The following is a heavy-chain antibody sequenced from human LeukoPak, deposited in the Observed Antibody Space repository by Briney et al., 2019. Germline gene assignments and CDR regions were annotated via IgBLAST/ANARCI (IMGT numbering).Heavy chain of an antibody. CDR3: ASPIVGATTIDY. J-gene: IGHJ4*02. CDR2: ISSSGSYI. CDR1: GFTFSSYS. D-gene: IGHD1-26*01. V-gene: IGHV3-21*01. Sequence: GGSLRLSCAASGFTFSSYSMNWVRQAPGKGLEWVSSISSSGSYIYYADSVKGRFTISRDNAKNSLYLQMNSLRAEDTAVYYCASPIVGATTIDYWGPGTLVTVSS.